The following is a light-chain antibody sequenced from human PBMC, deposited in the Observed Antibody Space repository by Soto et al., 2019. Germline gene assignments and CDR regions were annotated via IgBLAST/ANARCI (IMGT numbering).Light chain of an antibody. CDR2: LGS. Sequence: DIVMTQSPLSLPVTPGEAAFISCRSSQSLLHSNGYNFLDWYLQKPGQSPQILINLGSNRSSGVPERFSGSGSGTDFTLKISRVEAEDVGVYYCMQALQSPRTFGQGTKVEIK. V-gene: IGKV2-28*01. CDR1: QSLLHSNGYNF. CDR3: MQALQSPRT. J-gene: IGKJ1*01.